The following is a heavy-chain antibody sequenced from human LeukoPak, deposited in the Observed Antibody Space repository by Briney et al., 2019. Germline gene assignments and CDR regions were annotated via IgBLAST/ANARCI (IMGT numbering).Heavy chain of an antibody. CDR2: IIPIFGTA. J-gene: IGHJ6*04. CDR3: ARGEGSGSYHYYGMDV. D-gene: IGHD3-10*01. V-gene: IGHV1-69*06. Sequence: ASVKVSCKASGGTFSSYAISWVRQAPGQGLEWMGGIIPIFGTANYAQKFQGRVTITADKSTSTAYMELSSLRSEDTAVYYCARGEGSGSYHYYGMDVRGKGTTVTVSS. CDR1: GGTFSSYA.